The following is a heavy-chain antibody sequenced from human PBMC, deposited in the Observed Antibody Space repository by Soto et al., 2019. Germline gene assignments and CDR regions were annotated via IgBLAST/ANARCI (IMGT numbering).Heavy chain of an antibody. J-gene: IGHJ5*02. CDR1: GYNFNRYA. CDR3: ARDRPTDP. V-gene: IGHV1-18*01. CDR2: ITGDTLEA. Sequence: QVQLVQSGAEVRKPGASVTVSCKASGYNFNRYAISWLRQAPGQGPEWMGWITGDTLEASYARTSRGRGTLTRNTSTSTAYMELRSLRNDDTAVYYGARDRPTDPWGQGTLVTVSS.